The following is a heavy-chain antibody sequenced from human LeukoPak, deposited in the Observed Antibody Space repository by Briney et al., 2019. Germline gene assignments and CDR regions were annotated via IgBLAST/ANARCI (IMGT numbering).Heavy chain of an antibody. V-gene: IGHV3-7*02. CDR1: GFTFSNYW. CDR3: ASNSGWRFDY. CDR2: IKEDGSEI. D-gene: IGHD2-21*01. Sequence: GGSLRLSCAASGFTFSNYWMSWVRQAPGKGLEWVGNIKEDGSEIYYVDSVKGRFTISRDNAKNSLYLQMNSLRAEDTAVYYCASNSGWRFDYWGQGTLVTVSS. J-gene: IGHJ4*02.